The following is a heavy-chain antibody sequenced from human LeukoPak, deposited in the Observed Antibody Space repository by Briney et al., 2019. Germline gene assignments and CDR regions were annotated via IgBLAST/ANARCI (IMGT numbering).Heavy chain of an antibody. Sequence: LAGGSLRLSCAASGFAFSSYSMNSVRQAPGKGLEWVSYISDSSYTIYYADSVKGRFTISRDNAKNSLYLQMNSLRAEDTAVYDCARDPTSAAIDYWGQGTLVTVSS. V-gene: IGHV3-48*01. CDR3: ARDPTSAAIDY. CDR1: GFAFSSYS. CDR2: ISDSSYTI. J-gene: IGHJ4*02. D-gene: IGHD6-13*01.